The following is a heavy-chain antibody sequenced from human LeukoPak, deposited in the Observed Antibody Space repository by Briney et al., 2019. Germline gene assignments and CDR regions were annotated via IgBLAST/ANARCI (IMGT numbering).Heavy chain of an antibody. CDR3: AGQPRVAAAPI. V-gene: IGHV3-11*01. D-gene: IGHD6-25*01. CDR1: GFTFSDYY. J-gene: IGHJ4*02. Sequence: PGGSLRLSCAASGFTFSDYYMSWIRQAPGKGLDWISYISRGGSPTYYADSVKRRFTISRDNAKNSLYLQMNSLRAEDTAVYYCAGQPRVAAAPIWGQGTLVTVSS. CDR2: ISRGGSPT.